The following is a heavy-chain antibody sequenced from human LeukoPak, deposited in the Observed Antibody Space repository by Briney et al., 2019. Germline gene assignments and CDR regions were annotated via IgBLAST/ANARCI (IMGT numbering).Heavy chain of an antibody. Sequence: GGSLRLSCAASGFTCSTYVMSWVRQAPGKGLEWLSLILHNGDSTYYADSVKGRFTISRDNSKNTLYLQMNSLRAEDTAVYYCAREIVRCSGGSCYFRSFDYWGQGTLVTVSS. CDR3: AREIVRCSGGSCYFRSFDY. CDR1: GFTCSTYV. J-gene: IGHJ4*02. CDR2: ILHNGDST. V-gene: IGHV3-23*01. D-gene: IGHD2-15*01.